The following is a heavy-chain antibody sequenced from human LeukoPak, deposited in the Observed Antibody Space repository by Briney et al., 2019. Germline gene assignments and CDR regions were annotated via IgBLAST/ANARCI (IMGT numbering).Heavy chain of an antibody. V-gene: IGHV1-69*13. D-gene: IGHD4-17*01. CDR3: ARVVDDYDFDY. Sequence: ASVKVSCKASGGTFSSYAISWVRQAPGQGLEWMGGIIPIFGTANYAQKFQGRVTITADESTSTANMELSSLRSEDTAVYYCARVVDDYDFDYWGQGTLVTVSS. J-gene: IGHJ4*02. CDR1: GGTFSSYA. CDR2: IIPIFGTA.